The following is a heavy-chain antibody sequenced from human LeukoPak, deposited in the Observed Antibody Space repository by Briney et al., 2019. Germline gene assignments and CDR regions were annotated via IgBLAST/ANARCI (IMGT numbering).Heavy chain of an antibody. Sequence: SETLSLTRTVSGGSIRSYYWSWIRQPPGKGLEWIGYIYYSGSTNYNPSLKSRVTISVDTSKNQFSLKLSSVIAADTAVYYCASGAYSYYYMDVWGKGTTVTISS. V-gene: IGHV4-59*01. D-gene: IGHD4-11*01. CDR2: IYYSGST. CDR3: ASGAYSYYYMDV. CDR1: GGSIRSYY. J-gene: IGHJ6*03.